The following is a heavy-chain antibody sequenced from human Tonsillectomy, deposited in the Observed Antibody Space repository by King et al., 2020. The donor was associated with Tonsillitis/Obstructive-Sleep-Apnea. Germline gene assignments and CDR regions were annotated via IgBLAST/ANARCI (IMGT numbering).Heavy chain of an antibody. J-gene: IGHJ6*03. CDR3: AKDTGRFLTPYMDV. V-gene: IGHV3-9*01. D-gene: IGHD3-3*01. CDR2: ITWNSGDI. CDR1: GYTFTGYY. Sequence: QLVQSGAEVKKPGASVKVSCKASGYTFTGYYIHWVRQAPGKGLEWVSGITWNSGDIGYADSVKGRFTISRDNAKNSLYLQMNSLRAEDTALYYCAKDTGRFLTPYMDVWGKGTTVTVSS.